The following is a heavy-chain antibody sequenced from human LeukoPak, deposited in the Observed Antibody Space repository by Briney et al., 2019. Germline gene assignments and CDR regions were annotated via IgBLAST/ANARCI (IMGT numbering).Heavy chain of an antibody. Sequence: GGSLRLSCAASGFTFTNAWMNWVRQAPGKGLEWGGRLKSKADGEAIDYAAPVKGRFTFSRDDSKNMLYLQMNSLKSEDTAVYYCSTLTSRGLSDSWGQGTLVTVSS. CDR3: STLTSRGLSDS. J-gene: IGHJ4*02. V-gene: IGHV3-15*07. D-gene: IGHD1-20*01. CDR1: GFTFTNAW. CDR2: LKSKADGEAI.